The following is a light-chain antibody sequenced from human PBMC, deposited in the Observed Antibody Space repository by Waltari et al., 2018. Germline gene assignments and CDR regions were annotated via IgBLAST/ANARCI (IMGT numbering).Light chain of an antibody. CDR1: QSVSRA. V-gene: IGKV3-20*01. J-gene: IGKJ1*01. CDR3: QHYVSLPVT. Sequence: IVLTQSPGTPSLSPVERATLSCRASQSVSRALAWYQQNPGQAPRLLIYGASNRATGIPDRFSGSGSGTDFSLIISRLEPEDFAVYYCQHYVSLPVTFGQGTKVEIK. CDR2: GAS.